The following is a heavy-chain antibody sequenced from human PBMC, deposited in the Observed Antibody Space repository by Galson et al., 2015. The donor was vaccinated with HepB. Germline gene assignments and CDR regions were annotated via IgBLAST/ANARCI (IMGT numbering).Heavy chain of an antibody. CDR1: GYTFTSYA. CDR3: ARGGRIVVVITPNKYYYYGMDV. CDR2: INTNTGNP. V-gene: IGHV7-4-1*02. J-gene: IGHJ6*02. Sequence: SVKVSCKASGYTFTSYAMNWVRQAPGQGLEWMGWINTNTGNPTYAQGFTGRFVFSLDTSVSTAYLQISSLKAEDTAVYYCARGGRIVVVITPNKYYYYGMDVWGQGTTVTVSS. D-gene: IGHD3-22*01.